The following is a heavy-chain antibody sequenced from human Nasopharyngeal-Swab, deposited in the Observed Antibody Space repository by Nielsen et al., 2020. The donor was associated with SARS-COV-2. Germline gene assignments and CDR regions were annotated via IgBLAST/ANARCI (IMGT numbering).Heavy chain of an antibody. CDR1: GGSISSYF. CDR2: IYTSGST. CDR3: ARGEMATTSFDY. Sequence: SETLSLTCTVVSGGSISSYFWSWIRQPAGKGLEWIGRIYTSGSTNYNPSLKSRVTMSVDTSKNQFSLKLSSVTAADTAVYYCARGEMATTSFDYWGQGTLITVSS. V-gene: IGHV4-4*07. J-gene: IGHJ4*02. D-gene: IGHD5-24*01.